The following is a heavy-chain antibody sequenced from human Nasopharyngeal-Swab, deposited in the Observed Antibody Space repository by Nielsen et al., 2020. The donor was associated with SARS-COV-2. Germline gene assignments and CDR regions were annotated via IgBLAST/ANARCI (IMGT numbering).Heavy chain of an antibody. J-gene: IGHJ2*01. Sequence: ASVKVSCKASGYSFSSYGVAWVRQAPGQGLDWMGWISPYNGNTNYAQNFQGRVTVTTDISTSTAYLELRSLRSDDTAIYYCARKLGAPRAWYFDLWGRGTLVSVSS. CDR1: GYSFSSYG. D-gene: IGHD1-26*01. CDR2: ISPYNGNT. V-gene: IGHV1-18*01. CDR3: ARKLGAPRAWYFDL.